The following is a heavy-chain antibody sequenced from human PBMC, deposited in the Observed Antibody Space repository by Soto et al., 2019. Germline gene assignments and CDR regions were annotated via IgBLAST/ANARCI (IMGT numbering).Heavy chain of an antibody. CDR1: GGSFSGHS. CDR3: STRAYDTNGYYRFDP. J-gene: IGHJ5*01. V-gene: IGHV4-34*01. Sequence: SETLSLTCAVYGGSFSGHSWTWIRQSPGKGLEWIRDINHSGRVNYSPSLKGRVTISLDTSKNQFSLTLSAVTAADTAMYYCSTRAYDTNGYYRFDPWGQGTLVTVSS. D-gene: IGHD3-22*01. CDR2: INHSGRV.